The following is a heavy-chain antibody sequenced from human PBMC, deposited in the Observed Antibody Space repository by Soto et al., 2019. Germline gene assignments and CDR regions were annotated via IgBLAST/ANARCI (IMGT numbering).Heavy chain of an antibody. V-gene: IGHV3-21*01. CDR2: ITSVSTYI. D-gene: IGHD3-16*01. CDR1: GFTFRTYT. CDR3: ATESASYRNPLYH. J-gene: IGHJ4*01. Sequence: EVQLVESGGGLVQPGESLTLSCAASGFTFRTYTMNWVRQAPGKGLEWVSFITSVSTYIYYADSVKGRFTVSRDNAKNSLYLQITSPRGQDPAGYYRATESASYRNPLYHRGQGTPVTVSS.